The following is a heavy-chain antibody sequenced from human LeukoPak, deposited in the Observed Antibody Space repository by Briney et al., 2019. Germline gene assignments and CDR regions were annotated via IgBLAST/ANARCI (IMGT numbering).Heavy chain of an antibody. CDR1: GGTFSRYA. J-gene: IGHJ4*02. Sequence: SVKVSCKASGGTFSRYAISGVRQAPGHGLEWGGGIIPIFGTANYAQKFQGRVTISTDESTSTAYMELSSLRSEDTAVYYCARETRTMIVEGFFDYWGQGTLVTVSS. D-gene: IGHD3-22*01. V-gene: IGHV1-69*05. CDR3: ARETRTMIVEGFFDY. CDR2: IIPIFGTA.